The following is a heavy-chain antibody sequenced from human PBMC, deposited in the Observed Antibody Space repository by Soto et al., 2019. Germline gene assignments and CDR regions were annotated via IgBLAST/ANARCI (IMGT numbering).Heavy chain of an antibody. CDR2: INAGYGNT. V-gene: IGHV1-3*01. J-gene: IGHJ4*02. D-gene: IGHD5-18*01. CDR1: GYTFTSYA. CDR3: ARLYTAMASDY. Sequence: ASVKVSCKASGYTFTSYAMHWVRQAPGQSLEWMGWINAGYGNTKYSQNFQGRVTITRDTSASTAYMELSSLRSEDTAVYYCARLYTAMASDYWGQGTLVTVSS.